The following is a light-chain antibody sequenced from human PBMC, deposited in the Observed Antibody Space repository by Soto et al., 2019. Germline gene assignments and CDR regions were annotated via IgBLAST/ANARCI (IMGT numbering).Light chain of an antibody. J-gene: IGLJ7*01. V-gene: IGLV4-69*01. Sequence: QLVLTQSPSASASLGASVKLTCTLSSGHSSYAIAWHQQQPEKGPRYLKKLNSDGSHTKGDGIPDRFSGSSSGAERYLTNASLQSEDEADYYCQTWGIGMQDVFGGGTQLTVL. CDR3: QTWGIGMQDV. CDR1: SGHSSYA. CDR2: LNSDGSH.